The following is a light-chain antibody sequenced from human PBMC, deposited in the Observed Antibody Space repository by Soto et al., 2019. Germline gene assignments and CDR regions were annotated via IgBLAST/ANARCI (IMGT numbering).Light chain of an antibody. V-gene: IGLV2-8*01. CDR2: EVS. CDR3: SSYAGTKNLGV. J-gene: IGLJ2*01. Sequence: QSALTQPPSASGSPGQSVAISCTGTSSDVGGYNYVSWYQHHPGKAPKLLIYEVSKRPSGVPDRFSGSKSGNTASLTVSGLQAEDEAKYYCSSYAGTKNLGVFGRRTKLTVL. CDR1: SSDVGGYNY.